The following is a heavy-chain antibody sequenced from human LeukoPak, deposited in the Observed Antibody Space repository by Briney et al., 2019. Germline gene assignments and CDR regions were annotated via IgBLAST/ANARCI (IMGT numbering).Heavy chain of an antibody. CDR2: MSHSERT. CDR1: GGSISSSNYY. D-gene: IGHD3-10*01. V-gene: IGHV4-39*01. CDR3: ARHHYYGSGRHDY. J-gene: IGHJ4*02. Sequence: SETLSLTCIVSGGSISSSNYYWDWIRQPPGQGLEWIGSMSHSERTYYNPSLKSRLTIFVDTSKNQFSLKLSSVTAADTAVYYCARHHYYGSGRHDYWGQGTLVTVSS.